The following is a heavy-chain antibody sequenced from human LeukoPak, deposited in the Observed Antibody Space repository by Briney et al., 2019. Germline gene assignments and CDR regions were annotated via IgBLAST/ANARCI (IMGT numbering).Heavy chain of an antibody. CDR2: INHSGST. V-gene: IGHV4-34*01. J-gene: IGHJ6*02. D-gene: IGHD2-21*01. CDR1: GGSFSGYY. Sequence: PSETLSLTCAVYGGSFSGYYWSWIRQPPGKGLEWIGEINHSGSTNYNPSLKSRVTISVDTSKNQFSLKLSSVTAADTAVYYCARGGWLLPYYYGMDVWGQGTTVTVSS. CDR3: ARGGWLLPYYYGMDV.